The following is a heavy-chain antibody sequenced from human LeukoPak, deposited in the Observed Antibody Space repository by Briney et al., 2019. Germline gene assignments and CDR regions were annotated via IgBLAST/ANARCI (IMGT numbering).Heavy chain of an antibody. CDR3: ARDRVVGGPDY. J-gene: IGHJ4*02. D-gene: IGHD1-26*01. V-gene: IGHV1-69*04. CDR2: IIPILGIA. Sequence: ASVKVSCKASGGTFSSYTISWVRQAPGQGLEWMGRIIPILGIANYAQKFQGRVTITADKSTSTAYVELSSLRSEDTAVYYCARDRVVGGPDYWGQGTLVTVSS. CDR1: GGTFSSYT.